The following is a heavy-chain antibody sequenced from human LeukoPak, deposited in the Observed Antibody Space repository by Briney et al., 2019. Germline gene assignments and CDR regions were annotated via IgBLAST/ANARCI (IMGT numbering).Heavy chain of an antibody. J-gene: IGHJ4*02. CDR1: GFSFDDYG. CDR2: INWNGDST. V-gene: IGHV3-20*04. D-gene: IGHD3-22*01. CDR3: ARDLRVVITGSFDS. Sequence: GGSLRLSCAASGFSFDDYGLTWVRQAPGKGLEWGFGINWNGDSTDYADSVKGRFTISRDNAKNSLYLQMNSLRAEDTALYYCARDLRVVITGSFDSWGQGTLVTVSS.